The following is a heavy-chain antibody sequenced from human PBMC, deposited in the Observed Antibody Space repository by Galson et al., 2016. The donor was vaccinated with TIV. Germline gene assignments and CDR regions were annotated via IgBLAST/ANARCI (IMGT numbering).Heavy chain of an antibody. J-gene: IGHJ4*02. D-gene: IGHD1-26*01. CDR2: IRYDGSKE. Sequence: SLRLSCAASGFTFSTYDIHWVRQAPGKGLEWVAFIRYDGSKEYYADSVKGRFTISRDNSKSTLYLQMDSLRAEDTAVYYCVRAEPCLSDKCGGLDYWGQGTLVTVSS. CDR3: VRAEPCLSDKCGGLDY. CDR1: GFTFSTYD. V-gene: IGHV3-30*02.